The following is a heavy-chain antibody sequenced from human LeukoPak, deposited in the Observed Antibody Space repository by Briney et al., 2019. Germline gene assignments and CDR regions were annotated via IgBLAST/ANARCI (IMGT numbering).Heavy chain of an antibody. Sequence: GESLKISRKGSGYSFTSYWIGRVRQMPGKGLEWMGIIYPGDSDTRYSPSFQGQVTISADKSICTAYLQWSSLKASDTAMYYCARLGAVATILGNFYFDYWGQGTLVTVSS. CDR3: ARLGAVATILGNFYFDY. V-gene: IGHV5-51*01. CDR1: GYSFTSYW. CDR2: IYPGDSDT. J-gene: IGHJ4*02. D-gene: IGHD5-12*01.